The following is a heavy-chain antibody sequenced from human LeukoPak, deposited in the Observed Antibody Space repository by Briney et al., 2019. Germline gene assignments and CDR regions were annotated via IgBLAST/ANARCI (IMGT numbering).Heavy chain of an antibody. J-gene: IGHJ1*01. D-gene: IGHD1-26*01. CDR1: GGSVSSHRYY. Sequence: SETLSLTCTVSGGSVSSHRYYWGWIRQPPGKGLEWIGEINHSGSTNYNPSLKSRVTISVDTSKNQFSLKLSSVTAADTAVYYCARQRRAEHWGQGTLVTVSS. CDR3: ARQRRAEH. V-gene: IGHV4-39*01. CDR2: INHSGST.